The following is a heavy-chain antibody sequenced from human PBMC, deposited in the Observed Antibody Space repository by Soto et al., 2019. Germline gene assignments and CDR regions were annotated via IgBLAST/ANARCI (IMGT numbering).Heavy chain of an antibody. D-gene: IGHD2-15*01. CDR1: GGSISSGPYS. CDR3: ATMGTPATGLYFFDY. J-gene: IGHJ4*02. CDR2: FYYSGST. Sequence: PSETLSLTCTVSGGSISSGPYSWGWIRQPPGKGLEWIGTFYYSGSTYYNPSLESRVTISVDTSKSQFSLNLSFVTAADTAVYYCATMGTPATGLYFFDYWGQGSLVTVSS. V-gene: IGHV4-39*01.